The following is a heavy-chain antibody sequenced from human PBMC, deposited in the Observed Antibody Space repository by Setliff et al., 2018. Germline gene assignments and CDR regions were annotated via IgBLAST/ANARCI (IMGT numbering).Heavy chain of an antibody. J-gene: IGHJ4*02. CDR2: IYYSGST. CDR1: GGSISSYY. V-gene: IGHV4-59*01. Sequence: TLSLTCTVSGGSISSYYWSWIRQPPGKRLEWIGYIYYSGSTNYNPSLESRVTISVDTSKNQFSLRLNSATAADTAVYYCARDGGEYWGQGTLVTVSS. D-gene: IGHD3-16*01. CDR3: ARDGGEY.